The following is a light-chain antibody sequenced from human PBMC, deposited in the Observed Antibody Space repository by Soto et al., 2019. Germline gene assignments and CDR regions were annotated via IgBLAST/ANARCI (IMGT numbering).Light chain of an antibody. Sequence: EIVMTQSPATLSVSPGERATLSCRASQSVSNNVAWYQQKPGQAPRLVIYDTSTRATGIPARFSGSAPGTDFTLTISSLQSEDSAVYYCQQYNNWPPGTFGQGTKLEIK. CDR1: QSVSNN. V-gene: IGKV3-15*01. CDR3: QQYNNWPPGT. J-gene: IGKJ2*01. CDR2: DTS.